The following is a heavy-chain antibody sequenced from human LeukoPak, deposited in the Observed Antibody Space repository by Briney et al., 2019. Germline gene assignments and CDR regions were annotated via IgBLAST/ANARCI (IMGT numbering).Heavy chain of an antibody. D-gene: IGHD3-22*01. CDR3: AGVSDYYDSSGYYFFFDY. J-gene: IGHJ4*02. V-gene: IGHV1-18*01. CDR2: ISAYNGNT. Sequence: ASVKVSCKASGYTFTSYGISWVRRAPGQGLEWMGWISAYNGNTNYAQKLQGRVTMTTDTSTSTAYMELRSLRSDDTAVYYCAGVSDYYDSSGYYFFFDYWGQGTLVTVSS. CDR1: GYTFTSYG.